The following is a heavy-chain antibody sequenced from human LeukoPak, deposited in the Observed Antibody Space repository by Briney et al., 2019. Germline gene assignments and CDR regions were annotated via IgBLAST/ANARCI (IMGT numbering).Heavy chain of an antibody. D-gene: IGHD3-10*01. J-gene: IGHJ6*02. CDR3: AKGDYYGSGSTFKNGMDV. CDR1: GFTFSSYA. V-gene: IGHV3-23*01. Sequence: GGSPRLSCAASGFTFSSYAMSWVRQAPGKGLEWVSAISGSGGSTYYADSVEGRFTISRDNSKNTLYLQMNSLRAEDTAVYYCAKGDYYGSGSTFKNGMDVWGQGTTVTVSS. CDR2: ISGSGGST.